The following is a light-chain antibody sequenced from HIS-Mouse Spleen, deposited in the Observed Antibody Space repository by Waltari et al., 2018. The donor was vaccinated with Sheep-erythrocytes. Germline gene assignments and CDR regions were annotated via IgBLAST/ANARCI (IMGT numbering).Light chain of an antibody. CDR2: DAS. V-gene: IGKV3-11*01. J-gene: IGKJ4*01. Sequence: EIVLTQSPATLSLSPGERATLPCRASQSVSSYLAWYQQKPGQAPRLLIYDASSRATGIPASFSGSGSGTDFTLTISSLEPEDFAVYYCQQRSNWPPLTVGGGTKVEIK. CDR1: QSVSSY. CDR3: QQRSNWPPLT.